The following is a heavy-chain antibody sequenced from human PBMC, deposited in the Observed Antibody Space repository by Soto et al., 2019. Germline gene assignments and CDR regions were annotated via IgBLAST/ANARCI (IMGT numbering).Heavy chain of an antibody. D-gene: IGHD2-2*01. CDR2: IIPILGIA. Sequence: QVQLVQSGAEVQKPGSSVKVSCKASGGTFSSYTISWVRQAPGQGLEWMGRIIPILGIANYAQKFQGRVTITAGKSTSTAYMELSSLRSEDTAVYYCASANCSSTSCYFRDYYYYMDVWGKGTTVTVSS. CDR1: GGTFSSYT. CDR3: ASANCSSTSCYFRDYYYYMDV. J-gene: IGHJ6*03. V-gene: IGHV1-69*02.